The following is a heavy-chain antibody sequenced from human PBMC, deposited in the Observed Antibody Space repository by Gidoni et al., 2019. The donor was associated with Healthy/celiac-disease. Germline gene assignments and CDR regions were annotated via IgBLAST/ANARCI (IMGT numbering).Heavy chain of an antibody. CDR2: ISWDGGST. D-gene: IGHD1-26*01. Sequence: EVQLVESGGVVVQPGGYLRLSCAASGFTFDDYTMHWVRQAPGKGLEWVSLISWDGGSTYYTDSVKGRFTISRDNSKNSLYLQMNSLRTEDTALYYCAKDYRWRGSWFPDNWFDPWGQGTLVTVSS. CDR3: AKDYRWRGSWFPDNWFDP. J-gene: IGHJ5*02. CDR1: GFTFDDYT. V-gene: IGHV3-43*01.